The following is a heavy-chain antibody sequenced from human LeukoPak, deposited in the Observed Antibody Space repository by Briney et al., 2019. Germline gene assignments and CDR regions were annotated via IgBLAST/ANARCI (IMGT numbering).Heavy chain of an antibody. CDR1: GFIFSSYG. J-gene: IGHJ5*02. V-gene: IGHV3-21*01. D-gene: IGHD3-10*01. CDR2: ISSSSSYI. Sequence: PGGSLRLSCAASGFIFSSYGMNWVRQAPGKGLEWVSSISSSSSYIYYADSVKGRFTISRDNAKNSLYLQMNSLRAEDTAVYYCARGGYYGSGNDFRFDPWGQGTLVTVSS. CDR3: ARGGYYGSGNDFRFDP.